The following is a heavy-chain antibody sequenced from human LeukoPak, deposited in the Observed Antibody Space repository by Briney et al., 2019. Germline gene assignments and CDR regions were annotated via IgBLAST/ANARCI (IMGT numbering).Heavy chain of an antibody. CDR3: ARDGALTTVTTYLDAFDI. V-gene: IGHV1-2*02. CDR1: GYTFTGYY. Sequence: ASVKVSCKASGYTFTGYYMHWVRQATGQGLEWMGWINPNSGGTNYAQEFQGRVTMTGDTSISTAYMELSRLRSDDTAVYYCARDGALTTVTTYLDAFDIWGQGTMVTVSS. CDR2: INPNSGGT. D-gene: IGHD4-17*01. J-gene: IGHJ3*02.